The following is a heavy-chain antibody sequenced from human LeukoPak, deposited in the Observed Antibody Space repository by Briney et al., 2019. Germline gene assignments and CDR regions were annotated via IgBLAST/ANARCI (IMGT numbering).Heavy chain of an antibody. Sequence: ASVKVSCKASGGTFSSYAISWVRQAPGQGLEWMGRIIPIFGIANYAQKFQGRVTITADKSTSTAYMELSSLRSEDTAEYYCAALSGWYEPPDYWGQGTLVTVSS. V-gene: IGHV1-69*04. CDR2: IIPIFGIA. CDR1: GGTFSSYA. CDR3: AALSGWYEPPDY. D-gene: IGHD6-19*01. J-gene: IGHJ4*02.